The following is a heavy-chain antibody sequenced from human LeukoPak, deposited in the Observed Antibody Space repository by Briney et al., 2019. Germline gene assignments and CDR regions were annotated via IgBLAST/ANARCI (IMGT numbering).Heavy chain of an antibody. CDR2: IRYDGSNK. Sequence: GGSLRLSCAASGFTFSSYGMHWVRQAPGKGLEWVAFIRYDGSNKYYADSVKGRFTISRDDSKNTLYLQMNSLRAEDTAVYYCARDSTYGSGSYFAYWGQGTLVTVSS. CDR1: GFTFSSYG. J-gene: IGHJ4*02. V-gene: IGHV3-30*02. D-gene: IGHD3-10*01. CDR3: ARDSTYGSGSYFAY.